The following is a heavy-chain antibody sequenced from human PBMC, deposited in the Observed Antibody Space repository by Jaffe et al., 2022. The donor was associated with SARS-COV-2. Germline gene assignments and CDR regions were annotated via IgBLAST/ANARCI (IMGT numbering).Heavy chain of an antibody. J-gene: IGHJ4*02. CDR3: ARETGDGDYGFGDFDY. CDR2: ISSSSSYI. D-gene: IGHD4-17*01. CDR1: GFTFSSYS. Sequence: EVQLVESGGGLVKPGGSLRLSCAASGFTFSSYSMNWVRQAPGKGLEWVSSISSSSSYIYYADSVKGRFTISRDNAKNSLYLQMNSLRAEDTAVYYCARETGDGDYGFGDFDYWGQGTLVTVSS. V-gene: IGHV3-21*01.